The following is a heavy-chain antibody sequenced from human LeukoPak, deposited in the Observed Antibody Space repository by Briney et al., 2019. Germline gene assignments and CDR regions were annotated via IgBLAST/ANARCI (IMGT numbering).Heavy chain of an antibody. J-gene: IGHJ4*02. CDR3: AKRSGGYSGYDLDY. D-gene: IGHD5-12*01. CDR2: ISGSGATT. Sequence: GGSLRLSCAASGFTFSSYAMSWVRQAPGKGLEWVSAISGSGATTYYADSVKGRFTISRDNSENTLYLQMSSLRAEDTAVYYCAKRSGGYSGYDLDYWGQGTLVTVSS. CDR1: GFTFSSYA. V-gene: IGHV3-23*01.